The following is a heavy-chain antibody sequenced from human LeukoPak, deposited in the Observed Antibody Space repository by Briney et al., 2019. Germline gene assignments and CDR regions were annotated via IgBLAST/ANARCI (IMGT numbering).Heavy chain of an antibody. D-gene: IGHD3-10*01. CDR3: ARDRGDYYYYMDV. J-gene: IGHJ6*03. CDR2: ISSSSSYT. CDR1: GFDFSRQW. Sequence: PGGSLRLSCAASGFDFSRQWMNWVRQAPGKGLEWVSSISSSSSYTCYADSVKGRFTISRDNAKNSLYLQMNSLRAEDTAVYYCARDRGDYYYYMDVWGKGTTVTVSS. V-gene: IGHV3-21*01.